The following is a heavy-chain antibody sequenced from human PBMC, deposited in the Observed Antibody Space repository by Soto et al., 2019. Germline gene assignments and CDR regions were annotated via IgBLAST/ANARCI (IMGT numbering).Heavy chain of an antibody. Sequence: ASVKVSCKASGYTFTSYGISWVRQAPGQGLEWMGWISAYNGNTNYAQKLQGRVTMTTDTSTSTAYMELRSLRSDDTAVYYCARDLGYYDSSGYSCAFDIWGQGTMVTVSS. V-gene: IGHV1-18*01. CDR3: ARDLGYYDSSGYSCAFDI. CDR1: GYTFTSYG. D-gene: IGHD3-22*01. CDR2: ISAYNGNT. J-gene: IGHJ3*02.